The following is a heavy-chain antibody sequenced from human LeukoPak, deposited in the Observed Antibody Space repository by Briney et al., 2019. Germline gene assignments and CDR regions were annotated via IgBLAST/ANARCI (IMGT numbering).Heavy chain of an antibody. CDR2: ISWNSGSI. CDR3: AKAARWGDFDY. V-gene: IGHV3-9*01. D-gene: IGHD3-16*01. Sequence: GRSLRLSCAASGFIFDDYAMHWVRQAPGKGLEWVSGISWNSGSIGYADSVKGRFTISRDNAKNSLYLQMNSLRAEDTALYYCAKAARWGDFDYWGQGTLVTVSS. J-gene: IGHJ4*02. CDR1: GFIFDDYA.